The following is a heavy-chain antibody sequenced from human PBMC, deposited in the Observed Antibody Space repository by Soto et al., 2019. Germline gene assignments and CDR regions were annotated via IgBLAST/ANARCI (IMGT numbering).Heavy chain of an antibody. CDR1: GFTFSTYA. J-gene: IGHJ4*02. Sequence: EVQLLESGGGLVQPGGSLRLSCAASGFTFSTYAMSWVRQAPGKGLEWVSAISGSAGSTYYADSVKGRFTISRDNSKNTLYLQMNSLRAEDTVVYYCAKESERVVPRGHFDYWGQGTLVTVSS. CDR2: ISGSAGST. V-gene: IGHV3-23*01. D-gene: IGHD2-2*01. CDR3: AKESERVVPRGHFDY.